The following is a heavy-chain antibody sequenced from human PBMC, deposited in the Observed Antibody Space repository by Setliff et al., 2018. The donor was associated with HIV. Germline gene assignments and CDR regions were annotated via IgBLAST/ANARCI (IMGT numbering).Heavy chain of an antibody. CDR3: ARSLGDPPYYYGSGSYDNSGY. CDR1: GYTFTTYY. V-gene: IGHV1-46*01. Sequence: GASVKVSCKASGYTFTTYYIHWVRQAPGQGLEWMGIINPSGGSTSYAQKFHGRVTITRDTPASTAYMELSSLRSEDTAVYYCARSLGDPPYYYGSGSYDNSGYWGQGTPVTVSS. J-gene: IGHJ4*02. D-gene: IGHD3-10*01. CDR2: INPSGGST.